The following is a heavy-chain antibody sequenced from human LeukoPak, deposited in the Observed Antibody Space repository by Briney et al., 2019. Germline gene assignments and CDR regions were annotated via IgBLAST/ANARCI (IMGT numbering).Heavy chain of an antibody. CDR2: ISYDGSNK. CDR3: AKGGPITMIVVVTVHDAFDI. D-gene: IGHD3-22*01. Sequence: GGSLRLSCAASGFTFSSYGMHWVRQAPGKGLEWVAVISYDGSNKYYADSVKGRFTISRDNSKNTLYLQMNSLRAEDTAVYYCAKGGPITMIVVVTVHDAFDIWGQGTMVTVSS. J-gene: IGHJ3*02. CDR1: GFTFSSYG. V-gene: IGHV3-30*12.